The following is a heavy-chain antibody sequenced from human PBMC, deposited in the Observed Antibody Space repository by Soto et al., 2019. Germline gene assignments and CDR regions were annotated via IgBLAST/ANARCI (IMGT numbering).Heavy chain of an antibody. J-gene: IGHJ4*02. CDR1: GYTFTNYY. D-gene: IGHD1-1*01. Sequence: VASVKVSYKASGYTFTNYYLHWVRQAPGQGLEWVGMINPSARSASYAQKLRGRLTMDRDTSTTTVYMELSRLTSEDTAVYYCARDNSAANGVLDHWGLGTLVTVSS. V-gene: IGHV1-46*04. CDR3: ARDNSAANGVLDH. CDR2: INPSARSA.